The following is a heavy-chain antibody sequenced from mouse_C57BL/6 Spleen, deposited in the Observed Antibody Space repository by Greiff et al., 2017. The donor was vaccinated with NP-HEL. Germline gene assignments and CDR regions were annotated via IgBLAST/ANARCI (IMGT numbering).Heavy chain of an antibody. V-gene: IGHV1-64*01. D-gene: IGHD1-1*01. J-gene: IGHJ4*01. Sequence: QVQLQQPGAELVKPGASVKLSCKASGYTFTSYWMHWVKQRPGQGLEWIGMIHPNSGSTNYNEKFKSKATLTVDKSSSTAYMQLSSLTSEDSAVYYCARYYYGSSYVKYAMDYWGQGTSVTVSS. CDR3: ARYYYGSSYVKYAMDY. CDR2: IHPNSGST. CDR1: GYTFTSYW.